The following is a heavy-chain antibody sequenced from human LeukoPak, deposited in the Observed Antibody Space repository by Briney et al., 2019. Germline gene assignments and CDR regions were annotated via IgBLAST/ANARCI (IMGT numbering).Heavy chain of an antibody. Sequence: GGSLRLSCAASGFTFSNYGKHWVRQAPGKGLEWVAIIWYDGSNKYYADSEKGRFTISRDNSKNMLFLQMNSLRAEDTAVYYCVRSGDSAVVGFDYWGQGSLVTVSS. J-gene: IGHJ4*02. V-gene: IGHV3-33*01. CDR1: GFTFSNYG. D-gene: IGHD2-15*01. CDR2: IWYDGSNK. CDR3: VRSGDSAVVGFDY.